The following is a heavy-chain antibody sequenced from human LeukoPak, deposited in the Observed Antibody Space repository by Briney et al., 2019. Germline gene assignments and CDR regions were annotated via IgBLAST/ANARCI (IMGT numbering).Heavy chain of an antibody. Sequence: PGGSLRLSCAASGFTFSSYWMYWVRQAPGKGLVWVSRIKTDGSSTDYADSVKGRFTISRDNAKNTMYLQMNSLRAEDTAVYYCARGVSGTGPDIWGLGTMVTVSS. CDR2: IKTDGSST. J-gene: IGHJ3*02. V-gene: IGHV3-74*01. CDR1: GFTFSSYW. D-gene: IGHD5/OR15-5a*01. CDR3: ARGVSGTGPDI.